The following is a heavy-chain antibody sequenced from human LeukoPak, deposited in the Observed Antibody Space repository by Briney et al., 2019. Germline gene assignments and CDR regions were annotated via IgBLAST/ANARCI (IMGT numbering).Heavy chain of an antibody. V-gene: IGHV4-4*07. CDR3: ARDHARYYDFWSGSPGPFDY. CDR2: IYTSGST. CDR1: GGSISSYY. Sequence: SETLSLTCTVSGGSISSYYWSWIRQPAGKGLEWIGRIYTSGSTNYNPSLKSRVTMSVDTSKNQFSLKLSSVTAADTAVYYCARDHARYYDFWSGSPGPFDYWGQGTLVTVSS. J-gene: IGHJ4*02. D-gene: IGHD3-3*01.